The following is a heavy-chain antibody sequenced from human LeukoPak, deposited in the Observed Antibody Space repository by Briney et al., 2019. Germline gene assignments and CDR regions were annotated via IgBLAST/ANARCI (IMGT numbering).Heavy chain of an antibody. D-gene: IGHD6-13*01. CDR2: IYYDGST. J-gene: IGHJ2*01. CDR1: GGSISSYY. CDR3: ARVYYSSSYDYWYFDL. Sequence: PSETLSLTCTVSGGSISSYYWSWIRQSPGKGLEWIGYIYYDGSTNYNPSLRGRVTISVDTSKNQFSLKLSSVTAADTAVYYCARVYYSSSYDYWYFDLWGRGTLVTVSS. V-gene: IGHV4-59*01.